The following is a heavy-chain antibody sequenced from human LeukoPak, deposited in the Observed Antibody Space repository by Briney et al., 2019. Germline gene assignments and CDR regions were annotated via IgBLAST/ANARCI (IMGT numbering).Heavy chain of an antibody. J-gene: IGHJ4*02. V-gene: IGHV1-8*01. CDR1: GYTFTSFD. CDR3: ARDDRGYYGSGSYFDY. Sequence: GASVKVSCKASGYTFTSFDINWVRQATGQGLEWMGWMNPNSGNTGYAQKLQGRVTMTTDTSTSTAYMELRSLRSDDTAVYYCARDDRGYYGSGSYFDYWGQGTLVTVSS. CDR2: MNPNSGNT. D-gene: IGHD3-10*01.